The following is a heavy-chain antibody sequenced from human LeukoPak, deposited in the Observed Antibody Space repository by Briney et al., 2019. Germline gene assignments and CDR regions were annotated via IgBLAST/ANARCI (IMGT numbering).Heavy chain of an antibody. Sequence: SETLSLTCTVSGYSISSGYYWGWIRQPPGKGLEWIGSIYHSGSTYYNPSLKSRVTISVDTSKNQFSLKLSSVTAADTAVYYCARDSWYYDILPRPELTDAFDIWGQGTMVTVSS. CDR3: ARDSWYYDILPRPELTDAFDI. CDR1: GYSISSGYY. CDR2: IYHSGST. J-gene: IGHJ3*02. D-gene: IGHD3-9*01. V-gene: IGHV4-38-2*02.